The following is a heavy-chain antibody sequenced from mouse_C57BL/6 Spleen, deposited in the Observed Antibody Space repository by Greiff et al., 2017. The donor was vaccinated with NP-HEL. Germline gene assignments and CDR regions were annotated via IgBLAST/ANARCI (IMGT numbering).Heavy chain of an antibody. CDR3: AREGGYGLWYFDV. J-gene: IGHJ1*03. D-gene: IGHD1-1*02. V-gene: IGHV1-54*01. CDR1: GYAFTNYL. Sequence: QVQLQQSGAELVRPGTSVKVSCKASGYAFTNYLIEWVKQRPGQGLEWIGVINPGSGGTNYNEKFKGKATLTADKSSSTAYMQLSSLTSEDSAVYFCAREGGYGLWYFDVWGTGTTVTVSS. CDR2: INPGSGGT.